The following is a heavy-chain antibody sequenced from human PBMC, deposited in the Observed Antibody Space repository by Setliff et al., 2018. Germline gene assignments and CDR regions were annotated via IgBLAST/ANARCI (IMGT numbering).Heavy chain of an antibody. J-gene: IGHJ4*02. V-gene: IGHV3-30*18. CDR3: AKEYYYDSSGLDY. Sequence: GSLRLSCAASGFTFYNYWMHWVRQAPGKGLVWVSFISYDGGHKYYVDSVKGRFTISRDNSKNTLYLQMSSLRAEDTAVYYCAKEYYYDSSGLDYWGQGTLVTVSS. CDR2: ISYDGGHK. CDR1: GFTFYNYW. D-gene: IGHD3-22*01.